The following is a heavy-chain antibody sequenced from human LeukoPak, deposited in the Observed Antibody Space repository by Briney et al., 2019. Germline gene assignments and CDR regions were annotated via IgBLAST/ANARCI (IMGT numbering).Heavy chain of an antibody. CDR3: ARDGLASRGTSYYYYMDV. J-gene: IGHJ6*03. CDR2: IRWNSGSI. Sequence: GGSLRLSCAASGFTFDDYAMHWVRQAPGKGLEWVSGIRWNSGSIGYADSVKGRFTISRDNAKNSLYLQMNSLRAEDTAVYYCARDGLASRGTSYYYYMDVWGKGTTVTVSS. CDR1: GFTFDDYA. D-gene: IGHD3-16*01. V-gene: IGHV3-9*01.